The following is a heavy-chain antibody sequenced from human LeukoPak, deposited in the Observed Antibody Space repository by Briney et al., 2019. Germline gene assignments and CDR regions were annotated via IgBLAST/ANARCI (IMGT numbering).Heavy chain of an antibody. CDR3: ARDSQNDILPWYYFDY. V-gene: IGHV3-30-3*01. J-gene: IGHJ4*02. Sequence: PGGSLRLSCAASGLTFSSYAMHWVRQAPGKGLEWVAVISYDGSNKYYADSVKGRFTISRDNSKNTLYLQMNSLRAEDTAVYYCARDSQNDILPWYYFDYWGQGTLVTVFS. CDR2: ISYDGSNK. CDR1: GLTFSSYA. D-gene: IGHD3-9*01.